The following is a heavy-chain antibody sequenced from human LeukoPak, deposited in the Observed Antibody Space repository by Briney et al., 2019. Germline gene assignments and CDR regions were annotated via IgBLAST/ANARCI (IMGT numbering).Heavy chain of an antibody. D-gene: IGHD1-20*01. V-gene: IGHV4-4*02. CDR1: GGSITSTNW. CDR2: IYHSGST. Sequence: SGTLSLTCAVSGGSITSTNWWNWVRQPPGKGLEWIGEIYHSGSTNYNPSLKSRVTISVDKSRNQFSLKLSSVTAADTAVYYCATSNWNYFDYWGQGTLVTVSS. CDR3: ATSNWNYFDY. J-gene: IGHJ4*02.